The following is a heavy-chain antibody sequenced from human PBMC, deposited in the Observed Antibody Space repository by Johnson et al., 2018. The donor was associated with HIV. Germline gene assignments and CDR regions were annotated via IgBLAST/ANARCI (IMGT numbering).Heavy chain of an antibody. V-gene: IGHV3-43*01. CDR2: IRWDGGST. CDR1: GFTFDDYT. Sequence: VQLVESGGVVVQPGGSLRLSCAASGFTFDDYTMHWVRQAPGKGLEWVSLIRWDGGSTYYADSVKGRFTISRDNSKNSLYLHRNSLRTEDTALYYCAGGWELLGSACDIWGQGTMVPVSS. CDR3: AGGWELLGSACDI. J-gene: IGHJ3*02. D-gene: IGHD1-26*01.